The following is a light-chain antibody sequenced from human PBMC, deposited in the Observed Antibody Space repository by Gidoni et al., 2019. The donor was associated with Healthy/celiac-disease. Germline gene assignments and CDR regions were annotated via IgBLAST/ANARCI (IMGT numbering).Light chain of an antibody. J-gene: IGKJ1*01. CDR1: QGITNS. CDR3: QQYYNIPWT. V-gene: IGKV1-NL1*01. Sequence: DIQMAQSPSSLSASVGVRVTITCRASQGITNSLAWYQQKPGKAPKLLLYHVSRLESGVTSRFSGSGSGTDYTLTISSLQPEDSGTYYCQQYYNIPWTFGQGTKVEIE. CDR2: HVS.